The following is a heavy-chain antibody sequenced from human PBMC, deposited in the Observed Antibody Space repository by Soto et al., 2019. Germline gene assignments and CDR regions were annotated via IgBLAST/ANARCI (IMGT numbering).Heavy chain of an antibody. V-gene: IGHV4-30-4*01. CDR2: IHYSGST. Sequence: QVQLQESGPGLVKPSQTLSLTCTVSGGSISSGDYYWSWIRQPPGKGLEWIGYIHYSGSTYYNPARKSRVTSSVDTSKNQFSLKLSSVTAADKSVYYCAKVSSGTYYYDNGAYYPDSWGQGTMVTVSS. J-gene: IGHJ4*02. D-gene: IGHD3-22*01. CDR1: GGSISSGDYY. CDR3: AKVSSGTYYYDNGAYYPDS.